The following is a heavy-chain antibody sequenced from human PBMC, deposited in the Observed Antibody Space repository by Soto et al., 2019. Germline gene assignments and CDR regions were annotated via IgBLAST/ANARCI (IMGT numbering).Heavy chain of an antibody. CDR2: INHSGST. CDR3: ARGREVRGVMPPHWYFDL. Sequence: QVQLQQWGAGLLKPSETLSLTCAVYGGSFSAYYWSWIRQPPGKGLEWIGEINHSGSTNYNPSLKSRVTISVDTSKNQFSLKLSSVTAADTAVYYCARGREVRGVMPPHWYFDLWGRGTLVTVSS. CDR1: GGSFSAYY. V-gene: IGHV4-34*01. J-gene: IGHJ2*01. D-gene: IGHD3-10*01.